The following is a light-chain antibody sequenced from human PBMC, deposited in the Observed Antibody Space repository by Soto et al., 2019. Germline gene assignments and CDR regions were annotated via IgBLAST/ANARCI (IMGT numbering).Light chain of an antibody. CDR2: SNT. CDR1: NSNIGINP. J-gene: IGLJ2*01. CDR3: GAWDDSLHGPI. Sequence: QSVLTQPPSASAPPGHTVSISCSGTNSNIGINPVNWYQQVPGAAPRLLIFSNTQRASGVPDRVSASKSGTSASLAISGLQSEDEADYYCGAWDDSLHGPIFGGGTKLTVL. V-gene: IGLV1-44*01.